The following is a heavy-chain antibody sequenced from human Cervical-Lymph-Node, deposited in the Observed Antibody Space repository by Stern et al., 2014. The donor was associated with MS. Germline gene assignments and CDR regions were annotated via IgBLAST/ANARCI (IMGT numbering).Heavy chain of an antibody. J-gene: IGHJ4*02. Sequence: QVQLQESGPGLVKPSETLSLTCTVSGGPISSYYWSWIRQPPGKGLEWIGYIYYSGSTNYNPSLQSRVTISVATSKKQFSLKLSLVTAADTAVYYCARLSSDVSSDYFDYWGQGTLVTVSS. CDR1: GGPISSYY. V-gene: IGHV4-59*08. CDR3: ARLSSDVSSDYFDY. CDR2: IYYSGST. D-gene: IGHD3-10*01.